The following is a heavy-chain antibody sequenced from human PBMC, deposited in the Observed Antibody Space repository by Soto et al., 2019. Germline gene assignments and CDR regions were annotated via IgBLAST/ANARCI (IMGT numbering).Heavy chain of an antibody. CDR1: GFTFSSYS. D-gene: IGHD3-9*01. Sequence: GGSLRLSCAASGFTFSSYSMNWVRQAPGKGLEWVSYISSSSSTIYYADSVKGRFTISRDNAKNSLYLQMNSLRAEDTAVYYCARDGAPGYDILTGYYTNYYMDVWGKGTTVTVSS. V-gene: IGHV3-48*01. CDR2: ISSSSSTI. CDR3: ARDGAPGYDILTGYYTNYYMDV. J-gene: IGHJ6*03.